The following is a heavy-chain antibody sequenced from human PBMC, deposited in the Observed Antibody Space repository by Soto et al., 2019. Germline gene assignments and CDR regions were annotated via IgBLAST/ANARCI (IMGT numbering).Heavy chain of an antibody. CDR1: GGTFSSYA. V-gene: IGHV1-69*01. J-gene: IGHJ6*02. D-gene: IGHD3-22*01. Sequence: QVQLVQSGAEVKKPGSSVKVSCKASGGTFSSYAISWVRQAPGQGLEWMVGIIPIFGTANYAQKFQGRVTITADESTSTAYMELSSLSSADTAVYYCARDYYDSSGYGYYYGMDVWGQGPKVTVSS. CDR2: IIPIFGTA. CDR3: ARDYYDSSGYGYYYGMDV.